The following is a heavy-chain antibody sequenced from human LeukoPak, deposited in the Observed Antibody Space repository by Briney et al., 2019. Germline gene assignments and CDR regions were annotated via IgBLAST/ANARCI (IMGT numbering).Heavy chain of an antibody. Sequence: SETLSLTCTVSGGSISSYYWSWIRQPPGKGLEWIGYIYYSGSTNYNPSLKSRVTISVDTSKNQFSLKLSSVTAADTAVYYCARTTGRYFEYWGQGILVTVSS. CDR1: GGSISSYY. J-gene: IGHJ4*02. CDR2: IYYSGST. CDR3: ARTTGRYFEY. V-gene: IGHV4-59*01. D-gene: IGHD1-26*01.